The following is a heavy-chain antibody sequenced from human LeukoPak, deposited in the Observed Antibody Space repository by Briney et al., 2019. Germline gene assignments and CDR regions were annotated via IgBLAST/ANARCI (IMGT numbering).Heavy chain of an antibody. V-gene: IGHV3-23*01. CDR3: AKSPIRRWLQLRPPYNWFDP. Sequence: PGGSLRLSCAASGSTFRSYAMSWVRQAPGKGLEWVSAISGSGGSTYYADSVKGRFTISRDNSKNTLYLQINSLRAEDTAVYYCAKSPIRRWLQLRPPYNWFDPWGQGTLVTVSS. D-gene: IGHD5-24*01. CDR1: GSTFRSYA. J-gene: IGHJ5*02. CDR2: ISGSGGST.